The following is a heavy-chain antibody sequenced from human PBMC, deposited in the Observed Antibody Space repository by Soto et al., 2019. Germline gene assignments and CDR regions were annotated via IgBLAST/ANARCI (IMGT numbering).Heavy chain of an antibody. V-gene: IGHV2-70*13. D-gene: IGHD1-20*01. CDR1: GFSLTSPGMC. CDR2: IERDDDDK. Sequence: SVPTLVNPTETLTLTCTFSGFSLTSPGMCVSWIRQSPGKALEWLALIERDDDDKYYSTSLKTRLTISKDTRKNQVVLTMANMEQADTDTYYCARSIRGPRRFNGMDGWGQGNTVTVYS. J-gene: IGHJ6*02. CDR3: ARSIRGPRRFNGMDG.